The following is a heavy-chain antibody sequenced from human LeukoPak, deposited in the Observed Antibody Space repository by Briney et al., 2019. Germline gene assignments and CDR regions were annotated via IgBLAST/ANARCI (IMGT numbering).Heavy chain of an antibody. CDR2: IYYSGST. D-gene: IGHD3-22*01. J-gene: IGHJ6*03. CDR1: GGSISSGGYY. V-gene: IGHV4-31*03. CDR3: ARTGYDSSGYYYVRYYYYYMDV. Sequence: SQTLSLTCTVSGGSISSGGYYWSWTRQHPGKGLEWIGYIYYSGSTYYNPSPKSRVTISVDTSKNQFSLKLSSVTAADTAVYYCARTGYDSSGYYYVRYYYYYMDVWGKGTTVTVSS.